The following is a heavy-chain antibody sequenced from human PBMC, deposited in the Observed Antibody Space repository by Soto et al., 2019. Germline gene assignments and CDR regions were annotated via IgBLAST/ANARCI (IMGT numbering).Heavy chain of an antibody. D-gene: IGHD4-17*01. CDR2: IYYSGST. CDR3: ARIYGDYPYYYYGMDV. CDR1: GGSISSSSYY. Sequence: SETLSLTCTFSGGSISSSSYYWGWIRQPPGKGLEWIGSIYYSGSTYYNPSLKSRVTISVDTSRNQFSLKLSSVTAADTAVYYCARIYGDYPYYYYGMDVWGQGTTVTVSS. V-gene: IGHV4-39*01. J-gene: IGHJ6*02.